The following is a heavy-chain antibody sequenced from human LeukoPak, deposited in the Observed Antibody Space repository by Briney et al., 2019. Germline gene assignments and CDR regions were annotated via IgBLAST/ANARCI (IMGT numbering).Heavy chain of an antibody. V-gene: IGHV4-34*01. J-gene: IGHJ3*02. CDR2: INHSGST. Sequence: PSGTLSLTCAVSGGTFSGYYWSWIRQPPGKGLEWMGEINHSGSTNYNPSLKSRVTISVDRSKNQFPVKLRAVTATGTAVYYCPRVRSYSSTSCYSKSAFDIWGEGTMVTVSS. CDR1: GGTFSGYY. D-gene: IGHD2-2*01. CDR3: PRVRSYSSTSCYSKSAFDI.